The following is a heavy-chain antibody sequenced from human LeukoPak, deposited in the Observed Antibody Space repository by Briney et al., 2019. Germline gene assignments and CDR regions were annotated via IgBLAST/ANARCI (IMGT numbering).Heavy chain of an antibody. D-gene: IGHD2/OR15-2a*01. CDR2: KSSDGGTT. CDR1: GFTLTNFA. V-gene: IGHV3-64*01. J-gene: IGHJ4*02. CDR3: ARGGSLSAYDS. Sequence: GGSLRLSCATSGFTLTNFAMHWVRQAPGKGLEYVSAKSSDGGTTYYANSVKGRFTMSRDKSKNAVYLQMGSLRPDDMAVYYCARGGSLSAYDSWGQGTLVTVSS.